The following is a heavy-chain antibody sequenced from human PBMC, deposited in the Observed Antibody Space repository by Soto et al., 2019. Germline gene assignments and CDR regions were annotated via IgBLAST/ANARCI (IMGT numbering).Heavy chain of an antibody. CDR3: AKLQGGIAAAGGFDY. Sequence: EVQLVESGGGLVQPGGSLRLSCAASGFTFSSYEMNWVRQAPGKGLEWVSYISSSGSTIYYADSVKGRFTISRDNAKNSLYLQMNSLRAEDTAVYYCAKLQGGIAAAGGFDYWGQGTLVTVSS. CDR1: GFTFSSYE. CDR2: ISSSGSTI. D-gene: IGHD6-13*01. V-gene: IGHV3-48*03. J-gene: IGHJ4*02.